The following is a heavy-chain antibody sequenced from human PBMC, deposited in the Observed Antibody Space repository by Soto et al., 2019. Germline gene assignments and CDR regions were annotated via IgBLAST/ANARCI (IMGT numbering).Heavy chain of an antibody. CDR2: IYYSGST. CDR3: ARARRSSSWPRSNWFDP. CDR1: GGSVSSGSYY. D-gene: IGHD6-13*01. V-gene: IGHV4-61*01. Sequence: SETLSLTCTVSGGSVSSGSYYWSWIRQPPGKGLEWIGYIYYSGSTNYNPPLKSRVTISVDTSKNQFSLKLSSVTAADTAVYYCARARRSSSWPRSNWFDPWGQGTLVTVSS. J-gene: IGHJ5*02.